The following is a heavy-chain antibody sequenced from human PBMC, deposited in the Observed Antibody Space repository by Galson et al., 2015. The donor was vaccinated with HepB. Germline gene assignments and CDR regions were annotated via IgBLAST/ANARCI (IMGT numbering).Heavy chain of an antibody. CDR1: GFTVSSNY. CDR3: ARDLARYSSSWYPSDY. D-gene: IGHD6-13*01. Sequence: LRLSCAASGFTVSSNYMSWVRQAPGKGLEWVSVIYSGGSTYYADSVKGRFTISRDNSKNTLYLQMNSLRAEDTAVYYCARDLARYSSSWYPSDYWGQGTLVTVSS. CDR2: IYSGGST. V-gene: IGHV3-66*02. J-gene: IGHJ4*02.